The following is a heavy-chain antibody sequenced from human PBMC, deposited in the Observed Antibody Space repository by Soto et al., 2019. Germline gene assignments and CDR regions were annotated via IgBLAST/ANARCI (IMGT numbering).Heavy chain of an antibody. D-gene: IGHD3-22*01. Sequence: QVQLQESGPGLVKPSQTLSLTCTVSGGSISSGDYYWSWIRQPPGKGLEWIGYIYYSGSTYYNPSLKIRVTTSVDTSKIQFSLKLSSVTAADTAVYYCARVAGYDSSGELDYWGQGTLVTVSS. CDR2: IYYSGST. CDR1: GGSISSGDYY. J-gene: IGHJ4*02. V-gene: IGHV4-30-4*01. CDR3: ARVAGYDSSGELDY.